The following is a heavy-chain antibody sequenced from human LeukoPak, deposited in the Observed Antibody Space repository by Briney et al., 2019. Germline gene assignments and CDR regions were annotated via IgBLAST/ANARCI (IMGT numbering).Heavy chain of an antibody. CDR2: ITGSGTNR. V-gene: IGHV3-23*01. J-gene: IGHJ4*02. CDR1: GFTFSNYA. Sequence: GGSLRLSCVASGFTFSNYAMSWVRQAPGKGLEWVSAITGSGTNRYYADSLKGRLTTSRDNSKNTVFLQMNSLRHEDTAIYYCVIWGDYDVLTGYYVPDYWGQGTLVAVAS. CDR3: VIWGDYDVLTGYYVPDY. D-gene: IGHD3-9*01.